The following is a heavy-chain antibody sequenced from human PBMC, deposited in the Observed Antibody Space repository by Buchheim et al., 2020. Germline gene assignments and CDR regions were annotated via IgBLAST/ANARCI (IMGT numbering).Heavy chain of an antibody. J-gene: IGHJ4*02. CDR3: AKSNYDFWSGSDY. CDR2: ISYDGSNK. D-gene: IGHD3-3*01. Sequence: QVQLVESGGGVVQPGRTLRLSCAASGFTFSSFGMHWVRQAPGKGLEWVAVISYDGSNKYYADSVKGRFTISRDNSKNTLYLQMNSLRAEDTAVYYCAKSNYDFWSGSDYWGQETL. V-gene: IGHV3-30*18. CDR1: GFTFSSFG.